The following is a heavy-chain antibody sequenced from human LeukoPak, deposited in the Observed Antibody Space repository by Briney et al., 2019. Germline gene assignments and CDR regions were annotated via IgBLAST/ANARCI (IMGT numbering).Heavy chain of an antibody. CDR3: ARGSTQYFWVRGVRSNWFDP. J-gene: IGHJ5*02. D-gene: IGHD3-10*01. CDR1: RGSFSGYY. V-gene: IGHV4-34*01. CDR2: INHSGST. Sequence: SETLSLTCAVYRGSFSGYYWSWIRQPPGKGLEWIGEINHSGSTNYNPSLKSRVTISVDTSKNQFSLKLSSVTAADTAVYYCARGSTQYFWVRGVRSNWFDPWGQGTLVTVSS.